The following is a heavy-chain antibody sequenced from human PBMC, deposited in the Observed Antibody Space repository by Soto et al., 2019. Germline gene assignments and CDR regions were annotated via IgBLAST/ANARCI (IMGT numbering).Heavy chain of an antibody. J-gene: IGHJ4*02. D-gene: IGHD4-17*01. V-gene: IGHV3-23*01. CDR3: AKGNGDYLRDFDY. CDR1: GFTFSSYA. CDR2: ISGTGGGT. Sequence: GGSLKLSCAASGFTFSSYAMSWVRHAPGKGLEWVSAISGTGGGTYYADSVKGRLTTSRDNSKNTLYLQMNSLSAEDTAVYYCAKGNGDYLRDFDYWGQGTLVTVSS.